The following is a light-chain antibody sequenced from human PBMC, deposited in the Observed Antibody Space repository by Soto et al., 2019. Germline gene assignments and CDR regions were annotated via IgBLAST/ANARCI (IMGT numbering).Light chain of an antibody. CDR3: QQKYSTPLT. CDR1: QSVLYRSNNKSY. CDR2: WAS. Sequence: DIVMTQSPDSLAVSLGERATINCKSSQSVLYRSNNKSYLAWFQQKPGQPPTLLIYWASNRESGVPDRFSGSGSGTDFTLSTSSLQAGDVAVYYCQQKYSTPLTFGGGTKVEIK. V-gene: IGKV4-1*01. J-gene: IGKJ4*01.